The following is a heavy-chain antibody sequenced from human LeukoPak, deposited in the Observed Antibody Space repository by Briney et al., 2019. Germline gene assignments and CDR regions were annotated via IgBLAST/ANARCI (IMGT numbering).Heavy chain of an antibody. J-gene: IGHJ4*02. CDR2: ISSSSSTI. CDR3: ATGDSFDY. Sequence: GGSLRLSCAASGFTFSSYRMNWVRQAPGKGLEWVSYISSSSSTIYYADSVKGRFTISRDNSKNTVYLQMNSLRADDTAMYYCATGDSFDYWGQGTLVTVSS. CDR1: GFTFSSYR. V-gene: IGHV3-48*01.